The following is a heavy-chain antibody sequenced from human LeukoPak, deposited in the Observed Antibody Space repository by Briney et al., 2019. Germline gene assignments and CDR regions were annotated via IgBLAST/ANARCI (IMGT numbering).Heavy chain of an antibody. D-gene: IGHD2/OR15-2a*01. Sequence: PGGSLRLSCTASGFTFRDFAINWVRQAPGTGLEWVSTIDWNGGTTTYADFVKGRFTVTRDNAVNSVYLQMNSLRAEDTAFYYCAKEATAFWYYFDSWGQGTLVTVSS. J-gene: IGHJ4*02. CDR3: AKEATAFWYYFDS. CDR1: GFTFRDFA. CDR2: IDWNGGTT. V-gene: IGHV3-20*04.